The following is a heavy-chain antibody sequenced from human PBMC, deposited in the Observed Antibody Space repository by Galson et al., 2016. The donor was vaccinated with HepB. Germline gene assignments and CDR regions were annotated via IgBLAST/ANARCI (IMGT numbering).Heavy chain of an antibody. J-gene: IGHJ6*02. V-gene: IGHV4-61*01. Sequence: ETLSLTCTVSGGSVSSASHYWSWVRQPTGKGLEWIGYISDSESTTYNPSLKGRVTISLDRSKNQSSLRLNSVIAADTAVYYCAKDEGYYNGMDFWGQGTTVTVSS. CDR2: ISDSEST. CDR1: GGSVSSASHY. CDR3: AKDEGYYNGMDF.